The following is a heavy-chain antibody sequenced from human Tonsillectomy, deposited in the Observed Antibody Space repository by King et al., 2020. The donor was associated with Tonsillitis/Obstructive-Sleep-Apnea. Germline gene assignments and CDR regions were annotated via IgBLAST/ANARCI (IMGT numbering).Heavy chain of an antibody. CDR2: IYYSGST. CDR3: ARHDFWSGQDFDY. D-gene: IGHD3-3*01. CDR1: GGSISSYY. J-gene: IGHJ4*02. V-gene: IGHV4-59*08. Sequence: VQLQESGPGLVKPSETLSLTCTVSGGSISSYYWSWIRQPPGKGLEWIGYIYYSGSTNYNPSLKSRVTISVDTSKNQFSLKLSSVTAADTAVYYCARHDFWSGQDFDYWGQGTLVTVSS.